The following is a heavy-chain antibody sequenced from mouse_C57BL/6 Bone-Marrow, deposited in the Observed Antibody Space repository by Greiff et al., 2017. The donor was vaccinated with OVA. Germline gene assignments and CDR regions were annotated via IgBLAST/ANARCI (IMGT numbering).Heavy chain of an antibody. CDR3: ARKENSNVFAY. CDR2: INPSSGYT. V-gene: IGHV1-4*01. D-gene: IGHD2-5*01. CDR1: GYTFTSYT. J-gene: IGHJ3*01. Sequence: QVQLQQSGAELARPGASVKMSCKASGYTFTSYTMHWVKQRPGQGLEWIGYINPSSGYTKYNQKFKDKATLTADKSSSTAYMQLSSLTSEDSAVYYCARKENSNVFAYWGQGTLVTVSA.